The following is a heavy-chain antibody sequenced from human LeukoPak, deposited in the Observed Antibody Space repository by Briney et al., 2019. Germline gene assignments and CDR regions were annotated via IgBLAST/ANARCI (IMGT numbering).Heavy chain of an antibody. CDR2: ISWNSVSI. D-gene: IGHD3-10*01. CDR3: AKDTTTVRGVMVDAFDI. V-gene: IGHV3-9*01. CDR1: GFTFDDYA. Sequence: GGSLRLSCAASGFTFDDYAMHWVRQAPGKGLEWVSGISWNSVSIGYADSVKGRFTISRDNAKNSLYLQMNSLRAEDTALYYCAKDTTTVRGVMVDAFDIWGQGTMVTVSS. J-gene: IGHJ3*02.